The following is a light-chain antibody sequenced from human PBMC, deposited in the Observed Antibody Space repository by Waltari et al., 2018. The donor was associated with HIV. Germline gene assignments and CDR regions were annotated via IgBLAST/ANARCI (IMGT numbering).Light chain of an antibody. J-gene: IGLJ2*01. CDR3: QTWDTFSGMV. CDR2: DDT. CDR1: NIGSKS. V-gene: IGLV3-21*02. Sequence: SYVLIQPPSVSVASGQTARIPCEGNNIGSKSVHWSRQKAGQAPVLVVYDDTDRPAGIPDRFSGSNSGNRATLTISRVEAGDEATFYCQTWDTFSGMVFGGGTDLTVL.